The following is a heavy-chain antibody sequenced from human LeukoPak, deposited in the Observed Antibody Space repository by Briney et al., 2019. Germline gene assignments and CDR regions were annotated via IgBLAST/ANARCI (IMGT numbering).Heavy chain of an antibody. CDR3: ARGGGYSGYDYFDV. V-gene: IGHV1-69*01. Sequence: ASVKVSCKASGFTFSTSSITWVRQAPGQGLEWMGASIPVFGTPNYARKFQGRVTITADESSSTAYLELSSLTSEDTAVFYCARGGGYSGYDYFDVWGQGTLITVSS. CDR1: GFTFSTSS. D-gene: IGHD5-12*01. CDR2: SIPVFGTP. J-gene: IGHJ4*02.